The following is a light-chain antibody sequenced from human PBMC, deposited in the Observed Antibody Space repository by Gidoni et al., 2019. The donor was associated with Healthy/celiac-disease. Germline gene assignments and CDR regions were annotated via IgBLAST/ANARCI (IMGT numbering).Light chain of an antibody. V-gene: IGLV1-40*01. CDR2: GNS. CDR3: QSYDSSLSGYVV. J-gene: IGLJ2*01. CDR1: SSNIGAGYD. Sequence: QSVLTQPLSVSGAPGQRVTISCTGSSSNIGAGYDVHWYQQLPGTAPKLLIYGNSHRPSGVPDRFSGSKSGTSASLAITGLQAEDEADYYCQSYDSSLSGYVVFGGGTKLTVL.